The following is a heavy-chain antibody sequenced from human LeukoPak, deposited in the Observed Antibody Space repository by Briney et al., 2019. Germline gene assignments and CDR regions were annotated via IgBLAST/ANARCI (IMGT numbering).Heavy chain of an antibody. Sequence: GGFLRLSCAASGFTFSSYDMHWVRQATGKGLEWVSAIGTAGDTYYPGSVKGRFTISRENAKNSLYLQMNSLRAGDTAVYYCARGAAAAGTMDYWGQGTLVTVSS. CDR3: ARGAAAAGTMDY. J-gene: IGHJ4*02. V-gene: IGHV3-13*01. D-gene: IGHD6-13*01. CDR1: GFTFSSYD. CDR2: IGTAGDT.